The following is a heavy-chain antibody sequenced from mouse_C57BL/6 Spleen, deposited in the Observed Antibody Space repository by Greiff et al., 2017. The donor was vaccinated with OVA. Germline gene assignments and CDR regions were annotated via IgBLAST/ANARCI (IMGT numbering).Heavy chain of an antibody. J-gene: IGHJ3*01. CDR3: AREGDSSGYVFAY. D-gene: IGHD3-2*02. CDR1: GYTFTDYY. Sequence: VQLQQSGPELVKPGASVKISCKASGYTFTDYYMNWVKQSHGKSLEWIGDINPNNGGTSYNQKFKGKATLTVDKSSSTAYMELRSLTSEDSAVYYCAREGDSSGYVFAYWGQGTLVTVSA. CDR2: INPNNGGT. V-gene: IGHV1-26*01.